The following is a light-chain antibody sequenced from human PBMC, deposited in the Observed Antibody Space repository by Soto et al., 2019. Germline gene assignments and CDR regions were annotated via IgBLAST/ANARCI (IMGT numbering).Light chain of an antibody. CDR1: QSVSSSY. Sequence: EIVLTQSPGTLSLSPGERATLSCRASQSVSSSYLAWYQQKPVQAPRLLIYGASSRATGIPDRFSGSGSARDFTLTISRLEPEDFAVYYCQQHDSSPLTYGGGTKVEIK. CDR2: GAS. J-gene: IGKJ4*01. CDR3: QQHDSSPLT. V-gene: IGKV3-20*01.